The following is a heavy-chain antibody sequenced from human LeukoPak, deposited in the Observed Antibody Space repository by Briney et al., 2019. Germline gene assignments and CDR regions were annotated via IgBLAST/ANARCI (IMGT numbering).Heavy chain of an antibody. CDR1: GFTFCSYG. Sequence: GGSLRLSCAASGFTFCSYGMHWVRQAPGKGLEWVTFIRYDASNQYYAASVKSRFTISRDNSKSTLYLQLNSLRAEDTAVYYCAKDRSVGTGSGWFYYFDYWGQGTLVTVSS. J-gene: IGHJ4*02. CDR3: AKDRSVGTGSGWFYYFDY. CDR2: IRYDASNQ. D-gene: IGHD6-19*01. V-gene: IGHV3-30*02.